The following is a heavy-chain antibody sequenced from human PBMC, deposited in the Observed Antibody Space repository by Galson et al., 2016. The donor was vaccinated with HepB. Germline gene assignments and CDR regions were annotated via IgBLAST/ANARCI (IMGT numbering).Heavy chain of an antibody. J-gene: IGHJ6*02. D-gene: IGHD6-19*01. CDR2: IWHDGSNK. V-gene: IGHV3-33*06. CDR1: GFSFNSYG. CDR3: AKDPSSGWYKYYHGMDV. Sequence: SLRLSCAASGFSFNSYGMHWVRQAPVKGLEWVAFIWHDGSNKYYADSVKGRFTISRDNSKNTLYLQMNSLRAEDTAVYHCAKDPSSGWYKYYHGMDVWGQGTTVTVSS.